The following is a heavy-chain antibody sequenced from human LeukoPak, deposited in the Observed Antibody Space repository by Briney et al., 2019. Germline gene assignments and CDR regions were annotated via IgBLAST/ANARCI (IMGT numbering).Heavy chain of an antibody. J-gene: IGHJ4*02. V-gene: IGHV3-66*01. CDR1: GFTVRSNY. CDR3: VKKGQADDYGNPD. D-gene: IGHD4-17*01. CDR2: IYSASNT. Sequence: GGSLRLSCAASGFTVRSNYMSWVRQAPGKGLEWVSVIYSASNTYYADSVKDRFTISKDNSKNTLYLQMNNLRADDTAVYYCVKKGQADDYGNPDWGQGALVTVSP.